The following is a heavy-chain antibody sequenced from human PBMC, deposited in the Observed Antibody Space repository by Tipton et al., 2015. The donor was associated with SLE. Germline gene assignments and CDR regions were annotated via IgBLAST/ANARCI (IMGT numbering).Heavy chain of an antibody. CDR1: EFSFSTYT. Sequence: GSLRLSCTASEFSFSTYTMNWVRQAPGMGLEWLSSIDSNGNHIYYADSVKGRFTISRDNAKNSLNLQMNSLRGEDTAVYYCVRDKGSARYVYWGQGTLVTVSS. D-gene: IGHD6-19*01. CDR2: IDSNGNHI. CDR3: VRDKGSARYVY. V-gene: IGHV3-21*01. J-gene: IGHJ4*02.